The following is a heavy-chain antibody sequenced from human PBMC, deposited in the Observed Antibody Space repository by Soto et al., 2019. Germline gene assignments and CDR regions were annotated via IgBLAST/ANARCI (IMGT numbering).Heavy chain of an antibody. CDR1: GGSIISGGYY. Sequence: SETLSLTCTVSGGSIISGGYYWIWIRQHPGKGLEWIGYIYYSGSTYYNPSLKSRVTISVDTSKNQFSLKLSSVTAADTAVYYCAREGGGSITGTRGARDAFDIWGQGTMVTVSS. J-gene: IGHJ3*02. CDR2: IYYSGST. CDR3: AREGGGSITGTRGARDAFDI. V-gene: IGHV4-31*03. D-gene: IGHD1-7*01.